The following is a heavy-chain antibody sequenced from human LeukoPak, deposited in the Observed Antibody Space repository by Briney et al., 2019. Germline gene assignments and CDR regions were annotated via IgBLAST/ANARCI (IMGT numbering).Heavy chain of an antibody. V-gene: IGHV3-20*04. Sequence: GGSLRLSCAASGFTFDEYGMSWVRQAPGKGLEWVSGINWNGGSTGYADSVKGRFTISRDNAKNSLYLQMNSLRAEDTALYYCARVPGRGYSMYYFDYWGQGTLVTVSS. J-gene: IGHJ4*02. D-gene: IGHD5-18*01. CDR3: ARVPGRGYSMYYFDY. CDR2: INWNGGST. CDR1: GFTFDEYG.